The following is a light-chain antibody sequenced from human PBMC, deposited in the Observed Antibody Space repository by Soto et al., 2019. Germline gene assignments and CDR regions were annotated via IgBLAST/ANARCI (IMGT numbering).Light chain of an antibody. J-gene: IGKJ4*01. CDR1: QSVSSY. CDR2: DAS. Sequence: EIVLTQSPATLSLSPGERATLSCRASQSVSSYLAWYQQKPGQAPRLLIYDASNRATGIPARFSGSGSGTDFTITISSPEPEDFAVYYCQQRSNWPGLTFGGGTKVEIK. V-gene: IGKV3-11*01. CDR3: QQRSNWPGLT.